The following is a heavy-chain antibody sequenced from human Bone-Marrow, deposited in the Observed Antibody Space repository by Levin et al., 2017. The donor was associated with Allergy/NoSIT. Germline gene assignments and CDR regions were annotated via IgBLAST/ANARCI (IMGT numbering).Heavy chain of an antibody. V-gene: IGHV3-21*01. D-gene: IGHD2-2*02. CDR3: ARVLERYCISTRCYTGYLAMDV. CDR1: EFTFSTYI. CDR2: ITGTSKT. J-gene: IGHJ6*02. Sequence: GESLKISCAASEFTFSTYIINWVRQAPGKGLEWVSSITGTSKTYYADSVKGRFTISRDNAKNSLYLQMNSLTAEDTAVYYCARVLERYCISTRCYTGYLAMDVWGQGTTVTVSS.